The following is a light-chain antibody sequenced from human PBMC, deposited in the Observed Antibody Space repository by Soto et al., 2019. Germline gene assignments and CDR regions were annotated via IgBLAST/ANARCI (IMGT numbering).Light chain of an antibody. J-gene: IGLJ1*01. V-gene: IGLV1-44*01. CDR2: SNN. Sequence: QSALTQPPSASGTPGQRVTISCSGSSSNIGSNTVNSYQQLPGTAPKLLIYSNNQRPSGVPDRFSGSKCRTSASLAISGLQSEVEADYYCAAWDDSLNGPVFGTGTKVTVL. CDR1: SSNIGSNT. CDR3: AAWDDSLNGPV.